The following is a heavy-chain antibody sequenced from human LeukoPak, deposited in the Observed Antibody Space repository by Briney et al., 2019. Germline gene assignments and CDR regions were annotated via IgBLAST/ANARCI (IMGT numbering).Heavy chain of an antibody. CDR2: IKSKTDGGTT. Sequence: GRSLRLSCAASGFTFSSYAMHWVRQAPGKGLEWVGRIKSKTDGGTTDYAAPVKGRFTISRDDSKNTLYLQMNSLKTEDTAVYYCTTDLKADYGSGSYFPSDYGMDVWGQGTTVTVSS. CDR1: GFTFSSYA. CDR3: TTDLKADYGSGSYFPSDYGMDV. J-gene: IGHJ6*02. D-gene: IGHD3-10*01. V-gene: IGHV3-15*01.